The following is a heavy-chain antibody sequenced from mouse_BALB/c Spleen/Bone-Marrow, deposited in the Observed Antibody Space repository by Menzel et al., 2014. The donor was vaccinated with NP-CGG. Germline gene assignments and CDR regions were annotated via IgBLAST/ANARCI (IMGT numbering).Heavy chain of an antibody. CDR2: IHPNSGNT. CDR3: ERNCRYAYYFDY. Sequence: QVQLQQSGSELVRPGASVKLSCKASGYTFTSSWMHWAKQRPGQGLEWIGEIHPNSGNTNYNEKFKGKATLTVDKSSSTAYEYLRSRTSEVSVFYYCERNCRYAYYFDYWDQSTTLTVSS. CDR1: GYTFTSSW. D-gene: IGHD2-14*01. V-gene: IGHV1S130*01. J-gene: IGHJ2*01.